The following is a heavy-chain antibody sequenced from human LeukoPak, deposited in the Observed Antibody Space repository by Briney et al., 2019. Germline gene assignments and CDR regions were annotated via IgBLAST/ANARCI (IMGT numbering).Heavy chain of an antibody. V-gene: IGHV3-11*04. CDR3: AKVWWALRPAFDI. Sequence: GGSLRLSCAASGFTYSDHYMSWIRQAPGKGLEWVSYISHTGTTMYYADAVKGRFTISRDNSKNRLYLQMNSLRDDDTAVYYCAKVWWALRPAFDIWGQGTMVTVSS. J-gene: IGHJ3*02. CDR2: ISHTGTTM. D-gene: IGHD1-26*01. CDR1: GFTYSDHY.